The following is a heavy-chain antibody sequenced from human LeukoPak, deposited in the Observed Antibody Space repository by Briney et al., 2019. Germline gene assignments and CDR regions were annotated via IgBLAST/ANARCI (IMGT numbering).Heavy chain of an antibody. CDR3: TSRRPIAAAEV. CDR1: GGSISSGSYY. CDR2: IYYNGAT. Sequence: TSETLSLTCTVSGGSISSGSYYWGWIRQPPGKGLEWIGCIYYNGATYYNPSLKGRVSISTDTSKNQFSLKLSSVTAADTAVYFCTSRRPIAAAEVWGQGTLLTVSS. D-gene: IGHD6-13*01. V-gene: IGHV4-39*01. J-gene: IGHJ4*02.